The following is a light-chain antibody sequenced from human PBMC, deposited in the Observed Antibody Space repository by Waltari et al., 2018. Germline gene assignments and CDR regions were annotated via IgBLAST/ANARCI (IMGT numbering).Light chain of an antibody. CDR3: NSYAGSNSVL. Sequence: QSALTQPPSASGSPGQSVTLSCTGTSSDVGGYNCVSWYQQPPGKAPKLIIYDVTKRPSGGPDRFSGSKSGNTAYLTVAGLQAEDEADYYSNSYAGSNSVLFGAGTKLTVL. CDR2: DVT. CDR1: SSDVGGYNC. J-gene: IGLJ2*01. V-gene: IGLV2-8*01.